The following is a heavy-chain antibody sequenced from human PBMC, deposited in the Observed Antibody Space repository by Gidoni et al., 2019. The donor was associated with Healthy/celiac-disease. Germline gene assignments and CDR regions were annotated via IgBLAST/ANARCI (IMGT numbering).Heavy chain of an antibody. CDR2: IYRGVST. J-gene: IGHJ4*02. Sequence: EVQLVESGGGLIQPGGSLRLSCPASGLTVTSNYMRWVRQAPGKGLEWVSVIYRGVSTYYADSVKGRFTISRDNAKNTLYLHINSRRAEDTAVYYCARAQVSYSGSHWGRDYCGQGTLVTVSS. V-gene: IGHV3-53*01. D-gene: IGHD1-26*01. CDR3: ARAQVSYSGSHWGRDY. CDR1: GLTVTSNY.